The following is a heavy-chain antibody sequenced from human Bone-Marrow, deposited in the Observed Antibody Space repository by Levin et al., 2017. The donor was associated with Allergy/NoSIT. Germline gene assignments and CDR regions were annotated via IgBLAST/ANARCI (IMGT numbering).Heavy chain of an antibody. J-gene: IGHJ3*02. Sequence: GGSLRLSCAASGIIVSSNHMSWVRQAPGKGLEWVSLIYRGGRTYYGDSVKCRFTISRDNSKNTLYLQMNSLRGEDTAVYYCAIYGSGSYYSAFDIWGQGTMVTVSS. CDR1: GIIVSSNH. CDR2: IYRGGRT. V-gene: IGHV3-53*01. CDR3: AIYGSGSYYSAFDI. D-gene: IGHD3-10*01.